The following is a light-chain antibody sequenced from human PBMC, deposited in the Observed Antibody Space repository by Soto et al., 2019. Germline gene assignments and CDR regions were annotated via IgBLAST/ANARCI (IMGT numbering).Light chain of an antibody. J-gene: IGKJ5*01. Sequence: EIVLTQSPGTLSLSPCERATLSFSASQSVSSSYLAWYQQKPGQAPRLLIYGASSRATGIPDRFSGSGSGTDFTLTISRLEPEDFAVYYCQQYGSSPRITFGQGTRLEIK. CDR3: QQYGSSPRIT. CDR1: QSVSSSY. CDR2: GAS. V-gene: IGKV3-20*01.